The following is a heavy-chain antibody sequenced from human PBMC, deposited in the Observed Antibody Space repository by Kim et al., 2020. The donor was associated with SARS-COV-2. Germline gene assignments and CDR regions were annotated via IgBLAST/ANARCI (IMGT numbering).Heavy chain of an antibody. CDR1: GFTFSSYA. J-gene: IGHJ4*02. CDR2: ISGSGGST. CDR3: AKAFQVVLMVYYFDY. D-gene: IGHD2-8*01. V-gene: IGHV3-23*01. Sequence: GGSLRLSCAASGFTFSSYAMSWVRQAPGKGLEWVSAISGSGGSTYYADSVKGRFTISRDNSKNTLYLQMNSLRAEDTAVYYCAKAFQVVLMVYYFDYWGQGTLVTVSS.